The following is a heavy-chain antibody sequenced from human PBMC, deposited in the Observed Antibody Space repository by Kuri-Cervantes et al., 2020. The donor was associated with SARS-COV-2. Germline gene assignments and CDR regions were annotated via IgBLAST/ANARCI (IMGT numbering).Heavy chain of an antibody. V-gene: IGHV1-69*13. D-gene: IGHD3-3*01. Sequence: SVKVSCKASGGTFNNYAISWVRQAPGQGLEWMGGIIPVSTTPTYAQKFHGRVTLSADESTSTVYMELSSLTSEDTAMYYRACPHGYFDFWSGKTPFDNWGQGTLVTVSS. J-gene: IGHJ4*02. CDR1: GGTFNNYA. CDR3: ACPHGYFDFWSGKTPFDN. CDR2: IIPVSTTP.